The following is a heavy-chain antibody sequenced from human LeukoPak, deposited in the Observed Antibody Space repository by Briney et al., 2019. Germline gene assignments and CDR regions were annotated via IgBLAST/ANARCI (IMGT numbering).Heavy chain of an antibody. CDR3: ARGGYPDTYYYYMDV. J-gene: IGHJ6*03. CDR1: GYTFTSYD. CDR2: MNANSANT. D-gene: IGHD5-12*01. V-gene: IGHV1-8*03. Sequence: ASVTVSCKASGYTFTSYDINWVRQATGDGIEWMGWMNANSANTGYAQKFQGRVTITRDTCASTAYMGPGSLLCEGLAVYYCARGGYPDTYYYYMDVWGKGTTVTVSS.